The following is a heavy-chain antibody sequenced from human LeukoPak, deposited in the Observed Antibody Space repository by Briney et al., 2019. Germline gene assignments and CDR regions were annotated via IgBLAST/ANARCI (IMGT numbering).Heavy chain of an antibody. CDR2: ISYDGSNK. J-gene: IGHJ4*02. CDR1: GFTFSSYA. V-gene: IGHV3-30-3*01. Sequence: GGSLRLSCAASGFTFSSYAMHWVRQAPGKGLEWVAVISYDGSNKYYADSVKGRFTISRDNSKNTLYLQMNSLRAEDTAVYYCAREASALYSSGWRRFDYWGQGTLVTVSS. D-gene: IGHD6-19*01. CDR3: AREASALYSSGWRRFDY.